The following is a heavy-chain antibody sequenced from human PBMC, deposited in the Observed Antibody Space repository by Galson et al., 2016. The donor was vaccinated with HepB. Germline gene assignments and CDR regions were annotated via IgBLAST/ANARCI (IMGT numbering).Heavy chain of an antibody. D-gene: IGHD3-10*01. J-gene: IGHJ4*02. CDR3: ARKLYAVGSDSLSPFDS. V-gene: IGHV3-23*01. Sequence: GWFTISRDDSKNTLYLQMNSLRAEDTALYYCARKLYAVGSDSLSPFDSWGQGTLVVVSS.